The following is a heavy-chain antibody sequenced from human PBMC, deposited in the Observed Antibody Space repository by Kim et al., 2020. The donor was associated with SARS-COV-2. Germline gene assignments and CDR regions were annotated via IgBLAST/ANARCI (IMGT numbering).Heavy chain of an antibody. D-gene: IGHD3-22*01. V-gene: IGHV4-31*03. CDR1: GGSISSGGYY. CDR3: AREGTYYYDSSGYLTPVGDAFDI. J-gene: IGHJ3*02. Sequence: SETLSLTYTVSGGSISSGGYYWSWIRQHPGKGLEWIGYIYYSGSTYYNPSLKSRVTISVDTSKNQFSLKLSSVTAADTAVYYCAREGTYYYDSSGYLTPVGDAFDIWGQGTMVTVSS. CDR2: IYYSGST.